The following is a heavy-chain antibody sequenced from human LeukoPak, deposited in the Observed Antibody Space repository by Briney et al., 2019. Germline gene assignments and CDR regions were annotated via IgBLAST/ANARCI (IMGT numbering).Heavy chain of an antibody. J-gene: IGHJ4*02. Sequence: GGSLRLSCAASGFTFSSYWMSWVRQAPGKGLEWLANIKQDGSGKYYMDSVKGRFTISRDSAKNSLYLQMNSLRVEDTAVYYCARIGSRDGYTVDYWGQGTLVTVSS. V-gene: IGHV3-7*01. CDR3: ARIGSRDGYTVDY. CDR1: GFTFSSYW. CDR2: IKQDGSGK. D-gene: IGHD5-24*01.